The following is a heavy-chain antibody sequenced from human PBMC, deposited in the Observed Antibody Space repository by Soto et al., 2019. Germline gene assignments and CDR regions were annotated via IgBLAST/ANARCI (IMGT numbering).Heavy chain of an antibody. V-gene: IGHV4-30-2*01. J-gene: IGHJ4*02. CDR1: GGSISSGGYS. CDR2: IYHSGST. D-gene: IGHD2-2*01. CDR3: ARGRCSSTSCYHFDY. Sequence: QLQLQESGSGLVKPSQTLSLTCAVSGGSISSGGYSWSWIRQPPGKGLEWIGYIYHSGSTYYNPSLKSRVTISVDRSKNQVALKLSSVTAADTAVYYCARGRCSSTSCYHFDYWGQGTLVTVSS.